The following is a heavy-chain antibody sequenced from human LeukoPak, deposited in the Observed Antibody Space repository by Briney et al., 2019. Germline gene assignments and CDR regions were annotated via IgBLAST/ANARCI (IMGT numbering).Heavy chain of an antibody. CDR1: GFTFSSYG. CDR3: ARDRIGEQLAPGYYGMDV. V-gene: IGHV3-33*08. Sequence: GRSLRLSCAASGFTFSSYGMHWVRQAPGKGLEWVAVIWYGGSNKYYADSVKGRFTISRDNSKNTLYLQMNSLRAEDTAVYYCARDRIGEQLAPGYYGMDVWGQGTTVTVSS. J-gene: IGHJ6*02. CDR2: IWYGGSNK. D-gene: IGHD6-13*01.